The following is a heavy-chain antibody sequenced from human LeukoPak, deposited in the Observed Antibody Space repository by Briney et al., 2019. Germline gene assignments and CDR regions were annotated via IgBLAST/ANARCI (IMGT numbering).Heavy chain of an antibody. J-gene: IGHJ4*02. V-gene: IGHV1-69*05. CDR1: GGTFSSYA. D-gene: IGHD3-10*01. CDR3: ASRYGSGSYREGIDY. CDR2: IIPIFGTA. Sequence: SVKVSXKASGGTFSSYAISWVRQAPGQGLEWMGRIIPIFGTANYAQKFQGRVTITTDESTSTAYMELSSLRSEDTAVYYCASRYGSGSYREGIDYWGQGTLVTVSS.